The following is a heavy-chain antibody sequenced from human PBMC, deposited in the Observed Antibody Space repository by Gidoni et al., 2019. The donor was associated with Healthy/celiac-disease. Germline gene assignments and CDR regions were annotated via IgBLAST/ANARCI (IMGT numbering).Heavy chain of an antibody. CDR1: GFSLSTSGMC. D-gene: IGHD2-15*01. CDR2: IDWDDDK. CDR3: ARTRVEDCSGGSCQRLDY. J-gene: IGHJ4*02. Sequence: QVTLRESGPALVKPTQTLTLTCTFSGFSLSTSGMCVSWIRQPPGKTLEWLARIDWDDDKYYSTSLKTRLTISKDTSKNQVVLTMTNMDPVDTATYYCARTRVEDCSGGSCQRLDYWGQGTLVTVSS. V-gene: IGHV2-70*15.